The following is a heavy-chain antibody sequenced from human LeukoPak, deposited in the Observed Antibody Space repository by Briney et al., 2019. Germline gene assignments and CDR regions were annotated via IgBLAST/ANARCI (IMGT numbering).Heavy chain of an antibody. CDR3: AAGSTYDFWSGYSYYYYGMDV. V-gene: IGHV1-3*02. Sequence: ASVKVSCKASGYTFTSYAMHWVRQAPGQRLEWMGWSNAGNGNTKYSQEFQGRVTITRDTSASTAYMELSSLRSEDTAVYYCAAGSTYDFWSGYSYYYYGMDVWGQGTTVTVSS. J-gene: IGHJ6*02. CDR2: SNAGNGNT. CDR1: GYTFTSYA. D-gene: IGHD3-3*01.